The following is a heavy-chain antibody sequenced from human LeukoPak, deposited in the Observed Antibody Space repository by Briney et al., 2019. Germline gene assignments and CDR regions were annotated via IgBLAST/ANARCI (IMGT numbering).Heavy chain of an antibody. Sequence: GGSLRLSCAASGFTFSSYVMHWVRQAPGKGLEWVAVISYDGSNKYYADSVKGRFTISRDNPKNTLYLQMNSLRAEDTAVYYCAKGDFIYYDTPLDPWGQGTLVTVSS. CDR1: GFTFSSYV. CDR2: ISYDGSNK. CDR3: AKGDFIYYDTPLDP. J-gene: IGHJ5*02. V-gene: IGHV3-30*18. D-gene: IGHD3-22*01.